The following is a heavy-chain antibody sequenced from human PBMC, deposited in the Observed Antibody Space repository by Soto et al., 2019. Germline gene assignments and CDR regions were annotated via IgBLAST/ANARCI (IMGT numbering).Heavy chain of an antibody. Sequence: QVQLVQSGAEVTEPGASVKRSCKTSGYTFSTYGLTWVRQAPGQGLEWMGWTVATTGSTIYAQDFQGRVTVTTDRSTNTGYLELKSLTSDDTALYYCARVAGYGSGSRHFDSWGQGTLVTVSS. CDR2: TVATTGST. J-gene: IGHJ4*02. V-gene: IGHV1-18*01. CDR3: ARVAGYGSGSRHFDS. CDR1: GYTFSTYG. D-gene: IGHD3-10*01.